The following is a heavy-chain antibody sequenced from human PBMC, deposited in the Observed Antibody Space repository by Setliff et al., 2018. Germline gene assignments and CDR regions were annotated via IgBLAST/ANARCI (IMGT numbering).Heavy chain of an antibody. CDR3: VRFCGGGSCPDY. J-gene: IGHJ4*02. V-gene: IGHV4-59*11. D-gene: IGHD2-15*01. CDR1: GGSLTSHY. CDR2: ISYIERP. Sequence: PSETLSLTCSVSGGSLTSHYWTWIRQPPGKGLEWIGVISYIERPHYNPSLQSRVTIAMETSNNQVSLTLTSVTAVDSAMYYCVRFCGGGSCPDYWGQGTLVTVSS.